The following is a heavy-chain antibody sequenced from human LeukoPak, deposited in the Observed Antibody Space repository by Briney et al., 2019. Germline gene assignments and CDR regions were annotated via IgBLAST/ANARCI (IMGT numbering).Heavy chain of an antibody. CDR1: GGSISSGGYY. CDR3: AKDRRTIFGVVPSYYFDY. CDR2: IYYSGST. Sequence: SETLSLTCTVSGGSISSGGYYWSWIRQHPGKGLEWIGYIYYSGSTYYNPSLKSRVTISVDTSKNQFSLKLSSVTAADTAVYYCAKDRRTIFGVVPSYYFDYWGQGTLVTVSS. V-gene: IGHV4-31*03. J-gene: IGHJ4*02. D-gene: IGHD3-3*01.